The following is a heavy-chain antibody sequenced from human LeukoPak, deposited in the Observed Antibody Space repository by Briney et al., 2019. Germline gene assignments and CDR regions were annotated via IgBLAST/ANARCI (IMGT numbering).Heavy chain of an antibody. CDR2: INHSGST. J-gene: IGHJ4*02. Sequence: SETLSLTCAVYGGSFSGYYWSWIRRPPGKGLEWIGEINHSGSTNYNPSLKSRVTISVDTSKNQFSLKLSSVTAADTAVYYCARARRGYSGYGGFDYWGQGTLVTVSS. V-gene: IGHV4-34*01. D-gene: IGHD5-12*01. CDR1: GGSFSGYY. CDR3: ARARRGYSGYGGFDY.